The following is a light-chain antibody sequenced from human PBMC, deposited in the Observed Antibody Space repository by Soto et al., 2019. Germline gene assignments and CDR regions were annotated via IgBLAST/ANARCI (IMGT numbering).Light chain of an antibody. CDR3: ASYASSNTVL. J-gene: IGLJ2*01. CDR1: SSDIGAYNY. Sequence: QSALTQPASVSGSPGQSITISCTGTSSDIGAYNYVSWYQQHPGKAPKLMIYDVSDRPSGVSNRFSGSKSGNTASLTISGLHAEDEADYYCASYASSNTVLFGGGTKLTVL. V-gene: IGLV2-14*03. CDR2: DVS.